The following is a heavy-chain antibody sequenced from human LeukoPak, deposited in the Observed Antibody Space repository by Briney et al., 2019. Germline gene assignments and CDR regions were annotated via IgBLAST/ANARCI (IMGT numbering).Heavy chain of an antibody. CDR3: AGDPETTHRSGSYSEDDY. CDR1: GYTFTGYY. D-gene: IGHD1-26*01. V-gene: IGHV1-2*02. J-gene: IGHJ4*02. CDR2: INPNSGGT. Sequence: WASVKVSCKASGYTFTGYYMHWVRQAPGQGLEWMGWINPNSGGTNYTQKFQGRVTMTRDTSISTAYMELSRLRSDDTAVYYCAGDPETTHRSGSYSEDDYWGQGTLVTVSS.